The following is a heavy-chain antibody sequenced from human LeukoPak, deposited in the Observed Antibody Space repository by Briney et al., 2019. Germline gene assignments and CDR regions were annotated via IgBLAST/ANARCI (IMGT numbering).Heavy chain of an antibody. CDR3: ARGRHTFIAVDYFDY. V-gene: IGHV3-20*04. D-gene: IGHD6-19*01. Sequence: GGSLRLSCVASGFTFDDYGMSWVRQVPGKGLEWVSGINWNGGSTGYADSVKGRFTISRDNAKNSLYLQMNSLRAEDSALYYCARGRHTFIAVDYFDYWGQGTLVTVSS. CDR2: INWNGGST. J-gene: IGHJ4*02. CDR1: GFTFDDYG.